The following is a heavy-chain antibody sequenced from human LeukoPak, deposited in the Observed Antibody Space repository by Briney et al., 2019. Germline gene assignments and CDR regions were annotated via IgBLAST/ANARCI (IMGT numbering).Heavy chain of an antibody. J-gene: IGHJ4*02. CDR3: ARVLCTGGSCYSFFDY. Sequence: ASVKVPCKASGYTFTSYYMHWVRQAPGQGLEWVGIINPSGGSSNYAQKFQGRVTMTRDTSTSTVYMELSSLRSEDTAVYYCARVLCTGGSCYSFFDYWGQGTLVTVSS. D-gene: IGHD2-15*01. V-gene: IGHV1-46*01. CDR2: INPSGGSS. CDR1: GYTFTSYY.